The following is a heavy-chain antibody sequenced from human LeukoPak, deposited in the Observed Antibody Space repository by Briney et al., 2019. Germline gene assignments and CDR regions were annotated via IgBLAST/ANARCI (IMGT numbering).Heavy chain of an antibody. J-gene: IGHJ6*02. CDR2: IYHSGST. Sequence: SETLSLTCTVSGYSISSGYYWGWIRQPPGKGLEWIGSIYHSGSTYYNPSLKSRVTISVDTSKNQFSLKLSSVTAADTAVYYCARDGFFGMATIPHMDVWGQGTTVTVSS. CDR1: GYSISSGYY. D-gene: IGHD5-24*01. V-gene: IGHV4-38-2*02. CDR3: ARDGFFGMATIPHMDV.